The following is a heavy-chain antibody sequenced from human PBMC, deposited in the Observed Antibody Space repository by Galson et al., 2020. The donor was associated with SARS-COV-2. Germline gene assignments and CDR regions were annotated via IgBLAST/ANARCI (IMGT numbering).Heavy chain of an antibody. CDR1: GFSLSTSGVG. Sequence: SGPTLVKPTQTLTLTCTFSGFSLSTSGVGVGWIRQPPGKALEWLALIYWDDDKRYSPSLKSRLTITKDTSKNQVVLTMTNMDPVDTATYYCAHSLDYGDYHLEFPTACFDYWGQGTLVTVSS. V-gene: IGHV2-5*02. D-gene: IGHD4-17*01. J-gene: IGHJ4*02. CDR2: IYWDDDK. CDR3: AHSLDYGDYHLEFPTACFDY.